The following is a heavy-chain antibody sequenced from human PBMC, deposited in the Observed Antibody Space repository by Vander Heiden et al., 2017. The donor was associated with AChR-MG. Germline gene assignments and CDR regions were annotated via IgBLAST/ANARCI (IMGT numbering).Heavy chain of an antibody. D-gene: IGHD3-22*01. CDR1: GGSISSSSYY. CDR3: ARQREYYDSSGYYYASVPPTDIDY. V-gene: IGHV4-39*01. Sequence: QLQLQASGPGLVKPSETLSLTCPVSGGSISSSSYYWGWIRQPPGKGLEWIGSIYYSGSTYYNPSLKSRVTISVDTSKNQFSLKLSSVTAADTAVYYCARQREYYDSSGYYYASVPPTDIDYWGQGTLVTVSS. CDR2: IYYSGST. J-gene: IGHJ4*02.